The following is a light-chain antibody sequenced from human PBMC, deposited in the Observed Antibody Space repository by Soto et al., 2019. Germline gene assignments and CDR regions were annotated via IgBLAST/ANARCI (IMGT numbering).Light chain of an antibody. CDR2: EAT. J-gene: IGLJ1*01. CDR1: SSDVGKYKV. V-gene: IGLV2-23*01. CDR3: CSYVAGSNV. Sequence: QSALTQPASVSGSPGQSITISCIGASSDVGKYKVVSWYQHHPGKAPKLLIYEATKRPSGVSDRFSGSKSDNTASLTISGLQAEDEADYYCCSYVAGSNVFGTGTKLTVL.